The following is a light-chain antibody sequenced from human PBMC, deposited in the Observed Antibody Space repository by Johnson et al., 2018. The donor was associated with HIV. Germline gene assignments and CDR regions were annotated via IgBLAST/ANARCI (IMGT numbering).Light chain of an antibody. V-gene: IGLV1-51*01. CDR1: SPNIGYNS. CDR3: VTWDSSLSAGGV. Sequence: QPVPTQPPSVSAAPGQKVTISCSGSSPNIGYNSVSWYLQLPGTAPKLLIYDNNKRPSGIPERFSGSKPGPSATTGIPGLQTGAEADYYGVTWDSSLSAGGVFGTGTKVTVL. J-gene: IGLJ1*01. CDR2: DNN.